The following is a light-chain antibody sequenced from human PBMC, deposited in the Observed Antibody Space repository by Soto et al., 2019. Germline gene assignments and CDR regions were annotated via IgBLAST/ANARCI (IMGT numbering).Light chain of an antibody. CDR2: AAS. V-gene: IGKV1-39*01. CDR3: QQSYSTLT. Sequence: DIQMTQSPSSLSASVGGRVTITCRASQSISSYLNWYQQKPGKAPKILIYAASSLQSGVPSRFSGSLSPTYFTLNISSLQPEDFATYYCQQSYSTLTVGPRAKVDIK. J-gene: IGKJ3*01. CDR1: QSISSY.